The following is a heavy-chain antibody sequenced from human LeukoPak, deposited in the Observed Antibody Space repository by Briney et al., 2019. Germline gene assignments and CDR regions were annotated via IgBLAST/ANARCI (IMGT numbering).Heavy chain of an antibody. CDR1: RLAFSAYK. V-gene: IGHV3-74*01. Sequence: GGSLRLSCAASRLAFSAYKMHWVRQAPRKGLVWVSRISTDGYTTDYADFVQGRFTASGDNTKNTWSLEMNSLRAEDTAVYYCVVGGSPGYWGQGTLVTVPS. CDR2: ISTDGYTT. CDR3: VVGGSPGY. D-gene: IGHD2-15*01. J-gene: IGHJ4*02.